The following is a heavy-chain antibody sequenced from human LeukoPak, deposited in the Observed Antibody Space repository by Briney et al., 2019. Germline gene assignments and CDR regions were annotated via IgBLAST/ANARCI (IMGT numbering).Heavy chain of an antibody. CDR1: GFTFSSYN. V-gene: IGHV3-21*04. Sequence: GGSLRLSCEASGFTFSSYNMNWVRQAPGKRLEWVSSITSSSSYVFYADSVKGRFTISRDNAKNSLYLQMNSLRAEDTALYYCARDRGVDTAMVNWFDPWGQGTLVTVSS. CDR3: ARDRGVDTAMVNWFDP. CDR2: ITSSSSYV. D-gene: IGHD5-18*01. J-gene: IGHJ5*02.